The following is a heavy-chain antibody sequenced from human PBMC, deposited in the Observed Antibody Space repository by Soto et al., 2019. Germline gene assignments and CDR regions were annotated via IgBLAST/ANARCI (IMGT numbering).Heavy chain of an antibody. J-gene: IGHJ4*02. D-gene: IGHD3-10*01. CDR3: ARVWYYGPQDYFDY. Sequence: ASVKVSCKASGYTFTRYDINWVRQATGQGLEWMGWMNPNSGNTGYAQKFQGRVTMTRNTSISTAYMELSSLRSEDTAVYYCARVWYYGPQDYFDYWGQGTLVTVSS. CDR2: MNPNSGNT. CDR1: GYTFTRYD. V-gene: IGHV1-8*01.